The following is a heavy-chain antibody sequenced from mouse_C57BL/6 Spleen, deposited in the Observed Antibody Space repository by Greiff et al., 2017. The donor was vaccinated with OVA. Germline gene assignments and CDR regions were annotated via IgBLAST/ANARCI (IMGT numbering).Heavy chain of an antibody. D-gene: IGHD1-1*01. J-gene: IGHJ3*01. CDR2: IDPEDGEP. V-gene: IGHV14-2*01. CDR1: GFNIKDYY. Sequence: VQLQQSGAELVKPGASVKLSCTASGFNIKDYYMHWVKQRTEQGLEWIGRIDPEDGEPKYAPKFQGKAPITADTSSNTAYLQLSSLTSEDTAVYYCARGGSYGSSYEGFAYWGQGTLVTVSA. CDR3: ARGGSYGSSYEGFAY.